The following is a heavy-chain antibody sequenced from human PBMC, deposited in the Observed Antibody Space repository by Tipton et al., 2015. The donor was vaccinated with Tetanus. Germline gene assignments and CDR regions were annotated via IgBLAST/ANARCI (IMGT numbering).Heavy chain of an antibody. CDR1: GGSIRSDY. J-gene: IGHJ5*02. CDR3: ARGSCGGSGFYRGGIWFDP. V-gene: IGHV4-59*01. CDR2: VYAVGDFGST. D-gene: IGHD2-15*01. Sequence: LSLTCTVSGGSIRSDYWSWIRQPPGKGLEWIGSVYAVGDFGSTTYNHCLKSRVTISLDTSKNHFSLEFVFVTAADTAVYYSARGSCGGSGFYRGGIWFDPWGQGTLVTVSS.